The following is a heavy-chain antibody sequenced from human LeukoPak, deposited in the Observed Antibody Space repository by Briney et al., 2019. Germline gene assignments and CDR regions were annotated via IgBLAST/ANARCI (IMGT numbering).Heavy chain of an antibody. V-gene: IGHV4-34*01. J-gene: IGHJ4*02. Sequence: SETLSLTCAVYGGSFSSYYWSWIRQSPRKGLEWIGEIHHGGSPSYSPSLKGRVTISVDTSKNQLSLILTSVTAADTAVYYCTRNGDYNLEFWGQGALVTVSS. D-gene: IGHD4-17*01. CDR2: IHHGGSP. CDR1: GGSFSSYY. CDR3: TRNGDYNLEF.